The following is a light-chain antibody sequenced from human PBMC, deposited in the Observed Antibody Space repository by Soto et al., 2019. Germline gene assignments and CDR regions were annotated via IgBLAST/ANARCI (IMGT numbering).Light chain of an antibody. CDR2: DAS. Sequence: EIVLTQSPGTLSLSPWERATLSCRASQIIMRKYLAWYQQRLGQAPRLLLYDASNRDSGIPAPFTGSGSGTDFNLTISTLEPEDFAVYSCQQRQYCPPITFGQGTRLEIK. CDR3: QQRQYCPPIT. V-gene: IGKV3-11*01. CDR1: QIIMRKY. J-gene: IGKJ5*01.